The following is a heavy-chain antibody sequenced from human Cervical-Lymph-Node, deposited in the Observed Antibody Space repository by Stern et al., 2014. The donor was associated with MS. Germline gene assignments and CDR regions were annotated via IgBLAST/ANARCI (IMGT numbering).Heavy chain of an antibody. Sequence: QVQLVESGGGLVKPGGSLRLSCAASGFSFRNYYMSWIRQAPGKWLEWVSYISSSGDHIDYADSVKGRFTISRDNAKNSLYLQMNSLRADDTAIYYCVRADGSTDDYWGQGTLVTVSS. J-gene: IGHJ4*02. D-gene: IGHD3-10*01. CDR1: GFSFRNYY. V-gene: IGHV3-11*01. CDR3: VRADGSTDDY. CDR2: ISSSGDHI.